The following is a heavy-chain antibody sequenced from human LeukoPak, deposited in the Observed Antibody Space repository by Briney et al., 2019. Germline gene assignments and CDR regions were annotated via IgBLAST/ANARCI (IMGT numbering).Heavy chain of an antibody. CDR3: TRLSGGNSDSYYYGLDV. J-gene: IGHJ6*02. D-gene: IGHD4-23*01. V-gene: IGHV3-73*01. Sequence: GGSLRLSCAASGFTFSGSAIHWVRQASGKGLEWVARIKTKAESYATAYVASVKGGFTISRDDSKNTAYLQMDSLKTEDTAMYYCTRLSGGNSDSYYYGLDVRGQGTTVTVSS. CDR2: IKTKAESYAT. CDR1: GFTFSGSA.